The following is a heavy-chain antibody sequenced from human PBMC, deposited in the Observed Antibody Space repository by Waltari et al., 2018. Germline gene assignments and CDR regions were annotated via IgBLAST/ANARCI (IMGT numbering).Heavy chain of an antibody. D-gene: IGHD2-2*01. V-gene: IGHV4-61*02. Sequence: QVQLQESGPGLVKPSQTLSLTCTVSGASINTGYYWWAWIRQPAGRGLECIGRIHSSGGTDYNPSLESRVTISMDTSKNQFSLELTSVTAADTAVYYCARGRIPAASCFDPWGQGTLVTVSS. J-gene: IGHJ5*02. CDR2: IHSSGGT. CDR3: ARGRIPAASCFDP. CDR1: GASINTGYY.